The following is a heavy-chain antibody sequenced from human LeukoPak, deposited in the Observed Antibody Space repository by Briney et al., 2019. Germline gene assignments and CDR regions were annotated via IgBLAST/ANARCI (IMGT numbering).Heavy chain of an antibody. CDR1: GFTFSNYW. J-gene: IGHJ4*02. V-gene: IGHV3-74*01. Sequence: PGGSLRLSCEGSGFTFSNYWMSWVRQAPRKGLVWVSRINGDGRNINYADSVRGRFTISRDNAKNTLFLQMNTLRVEDTAVYFCARPEDLGTVYYWGRGTLVTVSS. CDR3: ARPEDLGTVYY. CDR2: INGDGRNI. D-gene: IGHD1-14*01.